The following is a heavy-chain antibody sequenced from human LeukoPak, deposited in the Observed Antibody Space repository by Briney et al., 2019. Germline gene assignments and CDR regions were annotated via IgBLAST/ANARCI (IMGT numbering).Heavy chain of an antibody. CDR3: TTIGIWFGELFGFDY. CDR2: IKSKTDGGTP. V-gene: IGHV3-15*01. Sequence: GGSLRLSCVASGFTFSNAWMTWVRQAPGKGLERVGRIKSKTDGGTPDYAAPVKDRFTISRDDSKNTLYLQMNSLKAEDTAVYYCTTIGIWFGELFGFDYWGQGALVTVSS. J-gene: IGHJ4*02. CDR1: GFTFSNAW. D-gene: IGHD3-10*01.